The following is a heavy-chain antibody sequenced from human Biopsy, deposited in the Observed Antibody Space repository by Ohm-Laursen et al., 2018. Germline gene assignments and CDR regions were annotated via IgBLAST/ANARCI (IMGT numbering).Heavy chain of an antibody. D-gene: IGHD2-21*01. CDR2: ITGSSSTI. V-gene: IGHV3-48*03. J-gene: IGHJ6*02. Sequence: LRLSCSASGFTFNSHEMNWVRQAPGKGLEWISYITGSSSTIYYADSVKGRFTISRDNAKNSLYLQRNSLRAEDTAVYYCTRLAYYYYYGMDVRGQGTTVTVSS. CDR1: GFTFNSHE. CDR3: TRLAYYYYYGMDV.